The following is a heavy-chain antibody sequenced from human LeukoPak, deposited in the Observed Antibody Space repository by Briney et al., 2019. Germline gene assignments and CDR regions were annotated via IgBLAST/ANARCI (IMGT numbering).Heavy chain of an antibody. Sequence: PGGSLRLSCPASGFTFTNSWMAWVRQAPGKGLEWVANIKQDGSTKHYADSLKGRFTISRDNPKNSLYLQMNNLRADDTAVYYCTRDTDGSLDYWGQGILVTVAS. V-gene: IGHV3-7*01. J-gene: IGHJ4*02. CDR2: IKQDGSTK. D-gene: IGHD1-26*01. CDR3: TRDTDGSLDY. CDR1: GFTFTNSW.